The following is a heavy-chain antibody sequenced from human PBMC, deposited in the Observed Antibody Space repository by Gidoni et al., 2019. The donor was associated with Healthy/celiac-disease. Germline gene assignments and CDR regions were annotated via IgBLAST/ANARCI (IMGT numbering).Heavy chain of an antibody. J-gene: IGHJ4*02. CDR1: GCSIISSSYY. V-gene: IGHV4-39*01. Sequence: LPLQESGPGLVKPSETLSLTCTVSGCSIISSSYYWGWIRQPPGKGLEWIGSIYYSGSTYYNPSLKSRVTISVDTSKNQFSLKLSSVTAADTAVYYCARFRTAMVTGFDYWGQGTLVTVSS. CDR3: ARFRTAMVTGFDY. CDR2: IYYSGST. D-gene: IGHD5-18*01.